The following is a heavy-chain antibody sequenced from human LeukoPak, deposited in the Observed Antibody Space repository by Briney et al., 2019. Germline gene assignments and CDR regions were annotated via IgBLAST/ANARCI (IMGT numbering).Heavy chain of an antibody. V-gene: IGHV3-48*04. Sequence: QPGGSLRLSCADSGFTFSNYNMNWVRQAPGKGLEWVSYISPSGSTIYYADSVKGRFTISRDNAENSLYLQMNSLRAEDTAVYYCSRGCSGGNCYASDDYWGQGTLVTVSS. CDR3: SRGCSGGNCYASDDY. J-gene: IGHJ4*02. D-gene: IGHD2-15*01. CDR1: GFTFSNYN. CDR2: ISPSGSTI.